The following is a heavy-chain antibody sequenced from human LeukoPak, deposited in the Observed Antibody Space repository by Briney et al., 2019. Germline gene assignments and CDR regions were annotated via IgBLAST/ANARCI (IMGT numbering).Heavy chain of an antibody. V-gene: IGHV3-21*01. J-gene: IGHJ4*02. CDR2: ISSSSSYI. D-gene: IGHD4-23*01. CDR1: GFTFNSYS. Sequence: GRSLRLSCAASGFTFNSYSMNWVRQAPGKGLEWVSSISSSSSYIYYADSVKGRFTISRVNAKNSLYLQMNSLRAEDTAVYYCARTTVAHFDYWGQGTLVTVSS. CDR3: ARTTVAHFDY.